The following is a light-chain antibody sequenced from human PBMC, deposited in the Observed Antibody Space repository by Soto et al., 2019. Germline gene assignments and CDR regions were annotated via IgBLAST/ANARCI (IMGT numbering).Light chain of an antibody. CDR3: SSYTSSSTLLYV. V-gene: IGLV2-14*01. CDR1: SSDVGGYNY. CDR2: DVS. J-gene: IGLJ1*01. Sequence: QSALTQPASVSGSPGQSITISCTGTSSDVGGYNYVSWYQQHPGKAPKLMIYDVSNRPSGVSNRFSGSKSGNTSSLNISGLQAEDDADYYCSSYTSSSTLLYVFGTGTKVTVL.